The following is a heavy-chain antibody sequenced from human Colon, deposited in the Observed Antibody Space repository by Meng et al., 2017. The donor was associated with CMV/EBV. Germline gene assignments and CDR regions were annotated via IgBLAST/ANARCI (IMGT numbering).Heavy chain of an antibody. CDR2: ISGSGDSK. CDR1: DFRFSSYE. J-gene: IGHJ6*02. Sequence: GGSLRLSCTAFDFRFSSYEMNWVRQAPGKGLEWISYISGSGDSKYYAESVRGRFIISRDNAKNSLYLQMDSLTAEDTGVYFCARDSCSATRCHALDVWGQGTTVTVSS. D-gene: IGHD2-15*01. V-gene: IGHV3-48*03. CDR3: ARDSCSATRCHALDV.